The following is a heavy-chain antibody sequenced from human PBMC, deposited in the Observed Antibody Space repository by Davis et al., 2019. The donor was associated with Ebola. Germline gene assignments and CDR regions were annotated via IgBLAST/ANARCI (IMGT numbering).Heavy chain of an antibody. J-gene: IGHJ5*02. CDR1: GYSFTSYW. D-gene: IGHD6-19*01. V-gene: IGHV5-51*01. Sequence: GEYLKISCKGSGYSFTSYWIGWVRQMPGKGLEWMGIIYPSDSDTRYSPSFQGQVTISADKSISTAYLQWSGLKASDTAMYYCARREWLVGGGFDPWGQGTLVTVSS. CDR3: ARREWLVGGGFDP. CDR2: IYPSDSDT.